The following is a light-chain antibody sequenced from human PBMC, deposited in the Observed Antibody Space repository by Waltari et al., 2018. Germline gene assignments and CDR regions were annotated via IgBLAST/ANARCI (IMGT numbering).Light chain of an antibody. CDR3: QQYNNWPYT. J-gene: IGKJ2*01. CDR2: GAS. V-gene: IGKV3-15*01. Sequence: EIVMTQSPATLSVSPGERATLPCRASQSIGNNLAWYQQQPGQAPRLLIYGASVRATGIPASFSGSGSGTEFTLTISSLQSEDFALYYCQQYNNWPYTFGQGTKLEIK. CDR1: QSIGNN.